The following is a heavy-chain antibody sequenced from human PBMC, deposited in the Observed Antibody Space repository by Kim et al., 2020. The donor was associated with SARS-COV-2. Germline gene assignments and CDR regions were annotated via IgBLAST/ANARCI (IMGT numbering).Heavy chain of an antibody. J-gene: IGHJ1*01. Sequence: SETLSLTCTVSGGSISSSSYYWGWIRQPPGKGLEWIGSIYYSGSTYYNPSLKSRVTISVDTSKNQFSLKLSSVTAADTAVYYCASRRFSGYKNAEYFQHWGQGTLVTVSS. CDR3: ASRRFSGYKNAEYFQH. D-gene: IGHD6-25*01. CDR1: GGSISSSSYY. V-gene: IGHV4-39*07. CDR2: IYYSGST.